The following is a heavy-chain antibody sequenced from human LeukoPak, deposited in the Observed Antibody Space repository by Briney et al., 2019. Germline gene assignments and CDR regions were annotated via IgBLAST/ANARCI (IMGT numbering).Heavy chain of an antibody. CDR3: ALRNFGNGFHS. D-gene: IGHD3-3*01. J-gene: IGHJ3*01. CDR2: VYSSGST. Sequence: SDTLSLIRTVSVVSNRSGSYEWSWIRQTAGKGLEWSGRVYSSGSTSYSPTLKSRVTISVDTSKNQFSLNLTSVNAADRAVCYCALRNFGNGFHSWGQGTLVIVSS. V-gene: IGHV4-61*02. CDR1: VVSNRSGSYE.